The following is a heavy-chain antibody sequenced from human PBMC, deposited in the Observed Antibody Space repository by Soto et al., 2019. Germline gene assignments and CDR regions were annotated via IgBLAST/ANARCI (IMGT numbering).Heavy chain of an antibody. J-gene: IGHJ6*02. CDR3: ERNISNLRYYYYAMDV. CDR2: IYPGDSDT. V-gene: IGHV5-51*01. CDR1: GYTFTDYW. Sequence: GESLKISCKGSGYTFTDYWIGWVRQLPGKGLEWMGIIYPGDSDTRYSPSFQGHVTITVDKSTSTAYLQWNTLKASETAMYYCERNISNLRYYYYAMDVWDQGTTVTVSS. D-gene: IGHD3-3*01.